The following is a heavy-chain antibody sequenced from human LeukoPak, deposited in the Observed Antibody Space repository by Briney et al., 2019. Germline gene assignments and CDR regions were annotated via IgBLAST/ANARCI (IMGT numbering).Heavy chain of an antibody. D-gene: IGHD3-10*01. CDR3: ARGPINYYLNWFDP. J-gene: IGHJ5*02. CDR2: INHSGST. V-gene: IGHV4-34*01. Sequence: SETLFLTCAVCGGSFSGYYWSWIRQPPGKGLEWIGEINHSGSTNYNPSLKSRVTISVDTSKNQFSLKLSSVTAADTAVYYCARGPINYYLNWFDPWGQGTLVTVSS. CDR1: GGSFSGYY.